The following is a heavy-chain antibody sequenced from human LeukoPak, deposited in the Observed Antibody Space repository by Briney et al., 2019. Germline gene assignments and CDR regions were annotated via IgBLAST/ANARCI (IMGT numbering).Heavy chain of an antibody. CDR1: GFTFSFYA. V-gene: IGHV3-23*01. CDR2: ISGSGGST. D-gene: IGHD1-26*01. CDR3: AKDRAATTQYYFDY. Sequence: GGSLRLSCAASGFTFSFYAMSWVRQVPGKGLEWVSSISGSGGSTYYADSVKGRFTISRDNSKNTPYLQMNSQRAEDTAVYYCAKDRAATTQYYFDYWGQGTLVTVSS. J-gene: IGHJ4*02.